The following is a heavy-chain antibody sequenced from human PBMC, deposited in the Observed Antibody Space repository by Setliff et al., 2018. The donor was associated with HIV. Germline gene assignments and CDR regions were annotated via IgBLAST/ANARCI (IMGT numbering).Heavy chain of an antibody. J-gene: IGHJ4*02. CDR1: GYSISSGYY. CDR3: ARAPITIFGVIIIPVYFDY. CDR2: FYHSEST. V-gene: IGHV4-38-2*01. Sequence: SETLSLTCAVSGYSISSGYYWGWVRQPPEKGLEWIGSFYHSESTYYNPSLKSRVTISVDTSKNQFSLRLSSVTAADTAVYYCARAPITIFGVIIIPVYFDYWGQGTLVTVSS. D-gene: IGHD3-3*01.